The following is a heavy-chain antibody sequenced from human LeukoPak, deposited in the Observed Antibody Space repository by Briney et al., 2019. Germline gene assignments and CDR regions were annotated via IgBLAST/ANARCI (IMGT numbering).Heavy chain of an antibody. CDR3: AREGGSSWYFDY. J-gene: IGHJ4*02. D-gene: IGHD6-13*01. CDR1: GYTFTSYG. Sequence: GASGKVSCKASGYTFTSYGISWVRQAPGQGLEWMGWISAYNGNTNYAQKLQGRVTMTTDTSTSTDYMELRSLRSDDTAVYYCAREGGSSWYFDYWGQGTLVTVSS. V-gene: IGHV1-18*01. CDR2: ISAYNGNT.